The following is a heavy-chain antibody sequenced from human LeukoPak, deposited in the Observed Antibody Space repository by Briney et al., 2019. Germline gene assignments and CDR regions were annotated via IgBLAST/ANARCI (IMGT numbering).Heavy chain of an antibody. J-gene: IGHJ4*02. CDR2: ISDSGGST. Sequence: PGGSLRLSCAASGFTFSSYAMSWVRQAPGKGLEWVSAISDSGGSTYYADSVKGRFTISRDNSKNTLYLQMNSLRAEDTAVYYCAKDRQYYYDSSPADYWGQGTLVTVSS. D-gene: IGHD3-22*01. V-gene: IGHV3-23*01. CDR3: AKDRQYYYDSSPADY. CDR1: GFTFSSYA.